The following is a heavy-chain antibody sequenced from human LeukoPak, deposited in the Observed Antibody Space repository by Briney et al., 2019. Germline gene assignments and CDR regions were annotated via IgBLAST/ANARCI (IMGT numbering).Heavy chain of an antibody. CDR1: GGSFSGYY. D-gene: IGHD6-19*01. CDR2: INHSGST. Sequence: PSETLSLTCAVYGGSFSGYYWSWIRQPPGKGLEWIGEINHSGSTNYNPSLKSRVTISVDTSKNQFSLKLSSVTAADTAVCYCARGLPNSSGWYSRRWFDPWGQGTLVTVSS. J-gene: IGHJ5*02. CDR3: ARGLPNSSGWYSRRWFDP. V-gene: IGHV4-34*01.